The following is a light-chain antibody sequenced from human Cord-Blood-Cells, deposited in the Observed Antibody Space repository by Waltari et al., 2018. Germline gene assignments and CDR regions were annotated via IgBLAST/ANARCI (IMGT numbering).Light chain of an antibody. CDR1: QGISSY. CDR3: LRYYRHACT. CDR2: AAS. V-gene: IGKV1-8*01. Sequence: AIRLTQSPSSFSASTGDRVTITCRASQGISSYLAWYQQKPGKAPKLLIYAASTLQSGVPSTFSGSGSGRDFTLTDYCLQSEDVSPDSRLRYYRHACTCDQRIKV. J-gene: IGKJ1*01.